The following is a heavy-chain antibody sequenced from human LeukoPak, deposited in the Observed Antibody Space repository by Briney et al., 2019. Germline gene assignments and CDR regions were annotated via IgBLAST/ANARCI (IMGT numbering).Heavy chain of an antibody. V-gene: IGHV1-18*04. CDR2: ISAYNGNT. J-gene: IGHJ5*02. D-gene: IGHD3-3*01. Sequence: GASVKVSCKASGYTFTGYYMHWVRQAPGQGLEWMGWISAYNGNTNYAQKLQGRVTMTTDTSTSTAYMELRSLRSDDTAVYYCARVDAREPITIFVPTRGNWFDPWGQGTLVTVSS. CDR1: GYTFTGYY. CDR3: ARVDAREPITIFVPTRGNWFDP.